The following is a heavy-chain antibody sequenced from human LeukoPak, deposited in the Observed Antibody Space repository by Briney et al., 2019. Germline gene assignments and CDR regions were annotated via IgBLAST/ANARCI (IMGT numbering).Heavy chain of an antibody. J-gene: IGHJ5*02. V-gene: IGHV1-18*01. Sequence: ASVKVSCXASGYTFTNYGISWVRQAPGQGLEWMGWISAYNGNTNYAQKLQGRVTMTTDTSTSTAYMELRSLRSDDTAVYYCASGYYDSSGYYYGEPWFDPWGQGTLVTVSS. CDR3: ASGYYDSSGYYYGEPWFDP. CDR1: GYTFTNYG. D-gene: IGHD3-22*01. CDR2: ISAYNGNT.